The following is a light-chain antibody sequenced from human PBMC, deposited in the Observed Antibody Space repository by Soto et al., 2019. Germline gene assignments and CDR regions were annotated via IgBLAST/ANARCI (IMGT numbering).Light chain of an antibody. Sequence: QSALTQPPSASGSPGQSVTISCTGTSSDVGGYNYVSWYQQYPGKAPKLMIYEVSKRPSGVPDRFSGSKSGNTASLTVSGLQAEDEPDYYCSSYGGSNNLVFGGGTKLTVL. CDR2: EVS. CDR1: SSDVGGYNY. J-gene: IGLJ2*01. V-gene: IGLV2-8*01. CDR3: SSYGGSNNLV.